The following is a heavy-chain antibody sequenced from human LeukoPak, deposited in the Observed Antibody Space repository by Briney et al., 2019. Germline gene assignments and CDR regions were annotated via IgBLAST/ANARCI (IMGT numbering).Heavy chain of an antibody. CDR1: GGSFSGYY. J-gene: IGHJ5*02. CDR3: ARPYCSSTSCYNWFDP. Sequence: SETLSLTCAVYGGSFSGYYWSWIRQPPGKGLEWIGEINHSGSTNYNPSLKSRVTISVDTSKNQFSLKLSSVTAADTAAYYCARPYCSSTSCYNWFDPWGQGTLVTVSS. D-gene: IGHD2-2*01. CDR2: INHSGST. V-gene: IGHV4-34*01.